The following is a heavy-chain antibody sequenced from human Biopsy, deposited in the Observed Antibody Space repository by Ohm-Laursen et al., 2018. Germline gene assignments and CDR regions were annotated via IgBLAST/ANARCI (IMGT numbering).Heavy chain of an antibody. J-gene: IGHJ4*02. D-gene: IGHD3-3*01. CDR2: ISPYNGET. CDR3: ARDRWPHVTLLGLVVFDF. Sequence: EASVKVSCKASGYTFTNYGISWVRQAPGQGLEWMGWISPYNGETDYAQKLQGRVTMTTDTSTSTAYMDLRSLRSDDTAVYYCARDRWPHVTLLGLVVFDFWGQGTLVIVSS. CDR1: GYTFTNYG. V-gene: IGHV1-18*01.